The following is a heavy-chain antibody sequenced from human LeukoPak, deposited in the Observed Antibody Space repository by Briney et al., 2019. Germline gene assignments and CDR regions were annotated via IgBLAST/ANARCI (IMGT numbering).Heavy chain of an antibody. D-gene: IGHD6-6*01. V-gene: IGHV3-30-3*01. CDR3: ARDPTYSSSV. Sequence: GGSLRLSCAASGFTFSSYAMHWVRQAPGKGLEGVAVISYDGSNKYYADSVKGRFTISRDNSKNTLYLQMNSLRAEDTAVYYCARDPTYSSSVWGQGTLVTVSS. CDR1: GFTFSSYA. J-gene: IGHJ4*02. CDR2: ISYDGSNK.